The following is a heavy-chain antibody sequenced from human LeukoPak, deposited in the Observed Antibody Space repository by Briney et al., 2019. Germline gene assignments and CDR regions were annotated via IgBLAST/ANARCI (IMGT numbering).Heavy chain of an antibody. D-gene: IGHD6-19*01. CDR1: GYTFTSYA. J-gene: IGHJ4*02. CDR3: ARVAYSSGWYFFDY. CDR2: INAGNGNT. Sequence: ASVKVSCKASGYTFTSYAVHCVRQPPGQRREWMGWINAGNGNTKYSQKFQGRVTITRDTSASTAYMELSSLRSEDTAVYYCARVAYSSGWYFFDYWGQGTLVTVSS. V-gene: IGHV1-3*01.